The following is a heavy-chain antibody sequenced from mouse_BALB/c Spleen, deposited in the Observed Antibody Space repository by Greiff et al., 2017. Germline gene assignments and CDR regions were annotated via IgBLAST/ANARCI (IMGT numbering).Heavy chain of an antibody. CDR1: GYSITSGYY. V-gene: IGHV3-6*02. Sequence: EVKLVESGPGLVKPSQSLSLTCSVTGYSITSGYYWNWIRQFPGNKLEWMGYISYDGSNNYNPSLKNRISITRDTSKNQFFLKLNSVTTEDTATYNCARGDGYYPFAYWGQGTLVTVSA. D-gene: IGHD2-3*01. J-gene: IGHJ3*01. CDR3: ARGDGYYPFAY. CDR2: ISYDGSN.